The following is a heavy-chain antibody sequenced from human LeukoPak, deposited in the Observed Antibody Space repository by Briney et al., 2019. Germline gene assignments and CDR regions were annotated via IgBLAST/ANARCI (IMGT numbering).Heavy chain of an antibody. V-gene: IGHV4-59*01. CDR2: IYYSGST. CDR3: ARGFGVFGVVIGWFDP. J-gene: IGHJ5*02. Sequence: PSETLSLTCTVSGGSISSYYWSWIRQPPGKGLEWIGYIYYSGSTNYNPSHKSRVTISVDTSKNQFSLKLSSVTAADTAVYYCARGFGVFGVVIGWFDPWGGGTLVTVSS. CDR1: GGSISSYY. D-gene: IGHD3-3*01.